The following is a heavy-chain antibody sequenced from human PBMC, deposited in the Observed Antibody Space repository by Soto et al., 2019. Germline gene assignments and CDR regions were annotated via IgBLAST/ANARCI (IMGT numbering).Heavy chain of an antibody. CDR1: VFTFISYG. D-gene: IGHD6-13*01. J-gene: IGHJ5*02. V-gene: IGHV3-23*01. Sequence: EMQLLESGGGLVQPGGSLRLSCAASVFTFISYGMTWVRQAPGKGLEWVSGITTTGRNTYYAESVKGRFTISRDNSKNVVYLQMNSLRAEDTAVYYCARGAAAAGTDWFDAWGQGTLVIVSS. CDR3: ARGAAAAGTDWFDA. CDR2: ITTTGRNT.